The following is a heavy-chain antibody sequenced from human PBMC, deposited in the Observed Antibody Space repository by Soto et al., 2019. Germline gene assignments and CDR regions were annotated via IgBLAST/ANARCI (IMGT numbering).Heavy chain of an antibody. CDR1: GFTFSNAW. CDR2: IKSKTDGGTT. CDR3: TTGGDIVVVPAATGPDNWFDP. Sequence: GGSLRLSCAASGFTFSNAWMSWVRQAPGKGLEWVGRIKSKTDGGTTDYAAPVKGRFTISGDDSKNTLYLQMNSLKTEDTAVYYCTTGGDIVVVPAATGPDNWFDPWGQGTLVTVSS. V-gene: IGHV3-15*01. D-gene: IGHD2-2*01. J-gene: IGHJ5*02.